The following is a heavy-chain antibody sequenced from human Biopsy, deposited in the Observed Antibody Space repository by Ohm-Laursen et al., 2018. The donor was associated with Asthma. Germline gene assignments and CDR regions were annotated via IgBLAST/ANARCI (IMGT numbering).Heavy chain of an antibody. V-gene: IGHV1-3*01. CDR3: ARTYYDFLTGQVNDAFDL. Sequence: ASVKASCKASGYTFIHFAIHWVRQAPGQRLEWMGWINAGDGNTRYSQKFQGRVTITRDTSASTAYMDLRSLRSEDTAMYYCARTYYDFLTGQVNDAFDLWGQGTMVTVSS. CDR2: INAGDGNT. CDR1: GYTFIHFA. D-gene: IGHD3-9*01. J-gene: IGHJ3*01.